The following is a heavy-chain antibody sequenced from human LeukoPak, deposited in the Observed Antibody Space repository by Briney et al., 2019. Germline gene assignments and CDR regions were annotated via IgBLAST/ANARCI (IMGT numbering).Heavy chain of an antibody. V-gene: IGHV3-23*01. J-gene: IGHJ6*03. D-gene: IGHD6-13*01. CDR2: SGGGGSDT. CDR3: ATAAAAGTDYYYYMDV. Sequence: GGSLRLSCAASVFTFSSYGMSWVRQASGKGLEWVAASGGGGSDTKYTDSVKGRFTILRDISKNTLYLQMNSLRAEDTAVYYCATAAAAGTDYYYYMDVWGKGTTVTISS. CDR1: VFTFSSYG.